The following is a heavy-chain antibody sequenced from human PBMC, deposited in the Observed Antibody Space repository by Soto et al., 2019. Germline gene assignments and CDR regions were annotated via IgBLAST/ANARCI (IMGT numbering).Heavy chain of an antibody. V-gene: IGHV3-30*18. CDR3: AKTITTVGNASYPGGSRGRGGLRDH. J-gene: IGHJ4*02. D-gene: IGHD2-15*01. CDR2: ISDTGSSA. Sequence: QVQLVESGGGVVHPGRSLRLSCAAYGCTFSVIGMHWVRQARGKGLEWVAVISDTGSSAPYADSVRGRVTISRDNGENTLSMLMTSQSPDDTAVYYCAKTITTVGNASYPGGSRGRGGLRDHWVQGTLVTVSS. CDR1: GCTFSVIG.